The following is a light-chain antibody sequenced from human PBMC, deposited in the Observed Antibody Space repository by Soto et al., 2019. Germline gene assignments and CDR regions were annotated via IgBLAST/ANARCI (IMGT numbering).Light chain of an antibody. CDR1: QSLVSSNGKTF. V-gene: IGKV2-30*01. Sequence: DVVMTQSPLSLPVTLGQPASISCRSSQSLVSSNGKTFLIWFQQRPVQSPSRLIYKVSNRDSAVPDRFTGSGSGTDFTLEISRVEAEDVGVYYCMQATHWPWTFGQGTKVEIK. J-gene: IGKJ1*01. CDR2: KVS. CDR3: MQATHWPWT.